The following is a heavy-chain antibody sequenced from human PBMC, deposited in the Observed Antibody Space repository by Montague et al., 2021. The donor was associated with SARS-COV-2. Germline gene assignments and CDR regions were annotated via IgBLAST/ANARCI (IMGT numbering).Heavy chain of an antibody. CDR2: TYYRSMRKS. Sequence: CAISGDSVSSNSATWNWIRQSPSRGLEWLGRTYYRSMRKSDYARSVKSRIAISPDTSKNQFSLQLSSVTPEDTALYYCVRGIEAAGSYDYWGQGTLVTVSS. CDR3: VRGIEAAGSYDY. CDR1: GDSVSSNSAT. J-gene: IGHJ4*02. D-gene: IGHD6-13*01. V-gene: IGHV6-1*01.